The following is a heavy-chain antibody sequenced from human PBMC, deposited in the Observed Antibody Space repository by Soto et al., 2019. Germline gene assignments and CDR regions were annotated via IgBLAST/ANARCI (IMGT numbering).Heavy chain of an antibody. CDR1: GYTFTSYG. CDR2: MNPGSGDT. J-gene: IGHJ5*02. Sequence: ASVKVSCKASGYTFTSYGTSWVRQATGQGLEWMGWMNPGSGDTGYAQKFQGRVTMTRDISIATAYMELSSLRSDDTAIYYCARMATFGSLNWFDPWGQGTLVTVSS. CDR3: ARMATFGSLNWFDP. V-gene: IGHV1-8*02. D-gene: IGHD3-16*01.